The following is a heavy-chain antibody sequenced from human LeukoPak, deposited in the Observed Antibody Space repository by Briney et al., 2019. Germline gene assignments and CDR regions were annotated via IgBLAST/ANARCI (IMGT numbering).Heavy chain of an antibody. CDR1: GFTFSSYS. CDR2: ISSSSSYI. Sequence: KTGGSLRLSCAASGFTFSSYSMNWVRQARGKGLEWVSSISSSSSYIYYADSVKGRFTISRDNAKNSLYLQMNSLRAEDTAVYYCARGFFDYVWGSYRSISFDYWGQGTLVTVSS. D-gene: IGHD3-16*02. V-gene: IGHV3-21*01. J-gene: IGHJ4*02. CDR3: ARGFFDYVWGSYRSISFDY.